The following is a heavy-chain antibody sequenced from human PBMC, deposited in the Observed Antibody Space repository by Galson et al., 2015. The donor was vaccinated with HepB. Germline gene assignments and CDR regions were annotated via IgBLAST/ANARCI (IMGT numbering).Heavy chain of an antibody. V-gene: IGHV3-33*08. CDR1: GFTFSSCG. CDR3: ARKHEYQLLPYYYGMDV. Sequence: SLRLSCAASGFTFSSCGMHWVRQAPGKGLEWVAVIWYDGSNKYYADSVKGRFTISRDNSKNTLYLQMNSLRAEDTAVYYRARKHEYQLLPYYYGMDVWGQGTTVTVSS. D-gene: IGHD2-2*01. CDR2: IWYDGSNK. J-gene: IGHJ6*02.